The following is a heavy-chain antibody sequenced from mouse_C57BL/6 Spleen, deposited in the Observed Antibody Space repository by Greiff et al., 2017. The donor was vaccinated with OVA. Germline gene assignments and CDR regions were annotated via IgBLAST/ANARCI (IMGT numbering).Heavy chain of an antibody. CDR1: GYAFTNYL. CDR2: INPGSGGT. Sequence: VQLQQSGAELVRPGTSVKVSCKASGYAFTNYLIEWVKQRPGQGLEWIGVINPGSGGTNYNEKFKGKATLTADKSSSTAYMQLSSLTSEDSAVYFCARYTTVVAKGASWCADWGQGTLVTVSA. V-gene: IGHV1-54*01. D-gene: IGHD1-1*01. CDR3: ARYTTVVAKGASWCAD. J-gene: IGHJ3*01.